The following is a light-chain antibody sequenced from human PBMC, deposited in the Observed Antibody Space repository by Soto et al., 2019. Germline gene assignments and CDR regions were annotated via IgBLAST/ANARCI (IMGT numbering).Light chain of an antibody. Sequence: VIWVTQSPSLLSAATGDRVTITCRMSQGINNYFAWYQQKPGKAPALLLYGAFHLGSGVPSRFSGSGSGTDDTLPINNLQSDDFAIYYGQQYYNFPPDFGQGTKLQI. V-gene: IGKV1D-8*03. CDR3: QQYYNFPPD. CDR2: GAF. CDR1: QGINNY. J-gene: IGKJ2*01.